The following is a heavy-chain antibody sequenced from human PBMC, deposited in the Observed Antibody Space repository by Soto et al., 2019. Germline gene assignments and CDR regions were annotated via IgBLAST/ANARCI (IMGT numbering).Heavy chain of an antibody. V-gene: IGHV1-69*01. J-gene: IGHJ6*02. CDR2: IIPLFGTA. CDR3: ARDTRAATYYYYGMDV. D-gene: IGHD2-15*01. Sequence: QVQLVQSGAEVKKPGSSVKVSCKASGGTFSTYAIDWVRQAPGQGLEWMGGIIPLFGTANYAQKFQGRVTITADESTSTAYMELSSLRSEDTAVYYCARDTRAATYYYYGMDVWGQGTTVTVSS. CDR1: GGTFSTYA.